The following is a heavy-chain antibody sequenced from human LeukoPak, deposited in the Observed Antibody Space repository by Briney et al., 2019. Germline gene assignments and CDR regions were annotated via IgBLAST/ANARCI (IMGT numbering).Heavy chain of an antibody. J-gene: IGHJ4*02. CDR2: ISWNGGSI. D-gene: IGHD1-14*01. Sequence: PGGSLRLSCAASGFTFDDYAMHWVRQAPGKGLEWVSGISWNGGSIGYADSVKGRFTISRENAKNSLYLQVNSLRVEDTAFYYCAKDANPSGALFDFWGQGTLVTVSS. CDR3: AKDANPSGALFDF. CDR1: GFTFDDYA. V-gene: IGHV3-9*01.